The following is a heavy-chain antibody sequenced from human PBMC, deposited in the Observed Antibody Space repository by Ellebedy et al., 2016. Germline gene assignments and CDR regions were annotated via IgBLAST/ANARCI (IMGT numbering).Heavy chain of an antibody. CDR3: ARDSGSYFGAFDI. J-gene: IGHJ3*02. D-gene: IGHD1-26*01. Sequence: GESLKISXAASGFTFSSYAMSWVRQAPGKGLEWVSAISGSGGSTYYADSVKGRFTISRDNSKNTLYLQMNSLRAEDTAVYYCARDSGSYFGAFDIWGQGTMVTVSS. CDR1: GFTFSSYA. V-gene: IGHV3-23*01. CDR2: ISGSGGST.